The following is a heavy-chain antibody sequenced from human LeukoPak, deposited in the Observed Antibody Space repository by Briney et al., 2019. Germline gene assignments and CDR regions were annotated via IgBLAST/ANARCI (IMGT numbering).Heavy chain of an antibody. V-gene: IGHV1-8*01. J-gene: IGHJ3*02. CDR3: AGDGGYGGSRAFDI. D-gene: IGHD1-26*01. CDR2: MNPNSGNT. CDR1: GYTFTSYD. Sequence: ASVKVSCKASGYTFTSYDINWVRQAPGQGLEWMGWMNPNSGNTVYAQKFQGRVTMTRNTSISTAYMELSSLRSEDTAVYYCAGDGGYGGSRAFDIWGRGTMVTVSS.